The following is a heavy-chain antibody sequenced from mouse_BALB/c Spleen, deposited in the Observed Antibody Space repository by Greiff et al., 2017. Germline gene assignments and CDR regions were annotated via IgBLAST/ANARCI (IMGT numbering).Heavy chain of an antibody. V-gene: IGHV14-3*02. CDR3: ALYYGSSPFAY. J-gene: IGHJ3*01. Sequence: EVQLQQPGAELVKPGASVKLSCTASGFNIKDTYMHWVKQRPEQGLEWIGRIDPANGNTKYDPKFQGKATITADTSSNTAYLQLSSLTSEDTAVYYCALYYGSSPFAYWGQGTLVTVS. D-gene: IGHD1-1*01. CDR2: IDPANGNT. CDR1: GFNIKDTY.